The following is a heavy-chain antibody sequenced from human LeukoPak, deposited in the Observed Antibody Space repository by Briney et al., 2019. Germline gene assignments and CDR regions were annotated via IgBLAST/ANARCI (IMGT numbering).Heavy chain of an antibody. CDR1: GYTFTSYY. CDR2: INPSGGST. D-gene: IGHD4-17*01. CDR3: ARAVTTDQVLDY. J-gene: IGHJ4*02. V-gene: IGHV1-46*01. Sequence: ASVKVSCKASGYTFTSYYMHWVRQAPGQGLEWMGIINPSGGSTSYAQKLQGRVTMTTDTSTSTAYMELRSLRSDDTAVYYCARAVTTDQVLDYWGQGTLVTVSS.